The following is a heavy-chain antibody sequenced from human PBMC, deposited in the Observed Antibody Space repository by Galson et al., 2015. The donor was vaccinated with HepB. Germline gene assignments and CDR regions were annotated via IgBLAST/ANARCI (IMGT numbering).Heavy chain of an antibody. D-gene: IGHD3-10*01. CDR3: ARGRMVRGLSLRYDAVDI. Sequence: SLRLSCAGSGFTFSSYAMHWVRQAPGKGLEWVAVISFDGFNKSYADSVKGRFTISRDNSKTTLYLQMNSLSAEDTAVYYCARGRMVRGLSLRYDAVDIWGQGTMVTVSS. V-gene: IGHV3-30*04. CDR1: GFTFSSYA. J-gene: IGHJ3*02. CDR2: ISFDGFNK.